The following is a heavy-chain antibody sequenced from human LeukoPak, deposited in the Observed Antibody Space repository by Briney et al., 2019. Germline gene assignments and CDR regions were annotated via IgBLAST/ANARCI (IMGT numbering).Heavy chain of an antibody. CDR1: GFSFSSYW. CDR3: AREDHSTYAY. V-gene: IGHV3-7*01. D-gene: IGHD2/OR15-2a*01. CDR2: IKQDGTEK. Sequence: GGSLRLSCTASGFSFSSYWMSWVRQTPGKGLEWVASIKQDGTEKYYVDSVKGRFTISKDNSKNSLYLQMNTLRAEDTAVYYCAREDHSTYAYWGQGTPVTVSS. J-gene: IGHJ4*02.